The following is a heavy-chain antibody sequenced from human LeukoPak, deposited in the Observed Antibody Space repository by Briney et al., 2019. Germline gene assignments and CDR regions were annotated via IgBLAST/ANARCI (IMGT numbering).Heavy chain of an antibody. D-gene: IGHD3-22*01. Sequence: SETLSLTCTVSGGSISSSSYYWGWIRQPPGKGLEWIGSIYHSGSTYYNPSLKSRVTIAIETSKNQFFLKRSALAPADKALYYCASFSSGYYDTSFDYWGQGTLVAVSS. J-gene: IGHJ4*02. V-gene: IGHV4-39*07. CDR3: ASFSSGYYDTSFDY. CDR2: IYHSGST. CDR1: GGSISSSSYY.